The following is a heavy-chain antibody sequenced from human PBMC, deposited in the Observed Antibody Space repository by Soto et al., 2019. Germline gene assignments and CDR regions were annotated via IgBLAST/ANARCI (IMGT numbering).Heavy chain of an antibody. V-gene: IGHV3-7*01. CDR3: ARGAI. CDR1: GFTFTTYW. J-gene: IGHJ4*02. Sequence: EVQVVESGGGLVQPGGSLRLSCAASGFTFTTYWMSWVRQAPGKGLQWVANIRQDGSESWYVDSVRGRFTISRDNAKNSLFLQMNSLRVEDTAVYYCARGAIGGPGTLVTVSS. CDR2: IRQDGSES.